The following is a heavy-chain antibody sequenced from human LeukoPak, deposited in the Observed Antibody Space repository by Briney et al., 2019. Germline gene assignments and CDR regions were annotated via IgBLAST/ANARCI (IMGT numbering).Heavy chain of an antibody. J-gene: IGHJ3*02. CDR1: GFTFTSYW. CDR3: AREGGSYSDAFDI. CDR2: ISASGDST. V-gene: IGHV3-21*01. D-gene: IGHD1-26*01. Sequence: GGSLRLSCAVSGFTFTSYWMNWVRQAPGKGLEWVSTISASGDSTYYADSVKGRFTISRDNAKNSLYLQMNSLRAEDTAVYYCAREGGSYSDAFDIWGQGTMVTVSS.